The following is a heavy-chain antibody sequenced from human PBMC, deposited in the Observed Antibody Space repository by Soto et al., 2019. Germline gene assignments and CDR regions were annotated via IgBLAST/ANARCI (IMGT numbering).Heavy chain of an antibody. V-gene: IGHV5-51*01. D-gene: IGHD2-2*02. CDR3: ARGEGYCSSTSCYTPGDYGMDV. CDR1: GYSFTSYW. CDR2: IYPGDSDT. Sequence: PGESLKISCKGSGYSFTSYWIGWVRQMPGKGLEWMGIIYPGDSDTRYSPSFQGQVTISADKSISTAYLQWSSLKASDTVMYYCARGEGYCSSTSCYTPGDYGMDVWGQGTTVTVSS. J-gene: IGHJ6*02.